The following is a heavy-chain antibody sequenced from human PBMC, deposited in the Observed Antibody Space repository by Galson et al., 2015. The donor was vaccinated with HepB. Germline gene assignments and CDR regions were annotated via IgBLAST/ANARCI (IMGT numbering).Heavy chain of an antibody. Sequence: SVKVSCKASGFSFSDYYIHWIRQAPGQGLEWVGRINPNSGIANYAEKFQGRVTMTRDTSISAAYMELTWLTTDDTAVYYCASLEPVAQLQGGMDVWGEGTTVTVSS. D-gene: IGHD2-2*01. CDR2: INPNSGIA. J-gene: IGHJ6*04. CDR1: GFSFSDYY. CDR3: ASLEPVAQLQGGMDV. V-gene: IGHV1-2*06.